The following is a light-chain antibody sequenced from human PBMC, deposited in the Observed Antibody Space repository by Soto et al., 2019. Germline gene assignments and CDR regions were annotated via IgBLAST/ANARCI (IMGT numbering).Light chain of an antibody. CDR1: QSVRKN. J-gene: IGKJ4*01. V-gene: IGKV3-15*01. CDR2: GAS. Sequence: EIVMTQSPATLSLSPGERATLSCRASQSVRKNLAWYQQKPGQAPRLLIYGASTRATGIPARFSGSRSGAEFTLTISSLEHADFAVYYCQQRSNWTLTFGGGTKVDIK. CDR3: QQRSNWTLT.